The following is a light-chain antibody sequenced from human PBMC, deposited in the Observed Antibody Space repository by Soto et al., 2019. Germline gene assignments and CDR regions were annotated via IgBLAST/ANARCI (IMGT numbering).Light chain of an antibody. V-gene: IGKV2-28*01. J-gene: IGKJ2*01. CDR2: LGS. Sequence: DIVVTQSPLSLPVTPGEPASISCRSGQSLLHSNGDTFLAWYLQKPGQSPQILIYLGSNRASGVPDRFSGSGSGTDFTLKISRVEAEDVGVYYCMQCLQTPYTFGQGTKLEIK. CDR3: MQCLQTPYT. CDR1: QSLLHSNGDTF.